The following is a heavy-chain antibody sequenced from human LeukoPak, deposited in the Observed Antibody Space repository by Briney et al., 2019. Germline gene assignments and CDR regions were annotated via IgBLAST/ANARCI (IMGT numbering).Heavy chain of an antibody. D-gene: IGHD3-3*01. Sequence: GGSLRLSCAPSGFTFSTYSMNWVRQAPGKGLEWVSSISSGSSTIYYADSVKGRFTISRDNAKNSLYLQMSSLRAEDTAVYYCARDGVFSFAYWGQGTLVTVSS. CDR1: GFTFSTYS. V-gene: IGHV3-48*01. CDR3: ARDGVFSFAY. J-gene: IGHJ4*02. CDR2: ISSGSSTI.